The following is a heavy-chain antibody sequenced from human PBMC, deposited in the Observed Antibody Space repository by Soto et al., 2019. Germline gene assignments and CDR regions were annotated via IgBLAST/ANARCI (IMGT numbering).Heavy chain of an antibody. CDR3: ARFKDYDSSGYYPHAFDI. J-gene: IGHJ3*02. D-gene: IGHD3-22*01. V-gene: IGHV3-23*01. CDR2: ISGSGGST. CDR1: GFTFSSYA. Sequence: EVQLLESGGGLVQPGGSLRLSCAASGFTFSSYAMSWVRQAPGKGLEWVSAISGSGGSTYYADSVKGRFTISRDNSKDTLYLQMNSLRAEDTAVYYCARFKDYDSSGYYPHAFDIWGQGTMVTVSS.